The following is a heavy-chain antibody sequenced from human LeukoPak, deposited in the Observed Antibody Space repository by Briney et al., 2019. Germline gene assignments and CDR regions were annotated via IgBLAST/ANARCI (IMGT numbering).Heavy chain of an antibody. CDR3: ARGLTMTTFRENWFDP. CDR2: ISSSSSSI. J-gene: IGHJ5*02. CDR1: GFSGFTFSSYS. Sequence: GGSLRLSCAASGFSGFTFSSYSMNWVRQAPGKGLEWVSSISSSSSSIYYADSVKGRFTISRDNAKNSLYLQMNSLRAEDTAVYYCARGLTMTTFRENWFDPWGQGTLVTVSS. D-gene: IGHD3-10*02. V-gene: IGHV3-21*01.